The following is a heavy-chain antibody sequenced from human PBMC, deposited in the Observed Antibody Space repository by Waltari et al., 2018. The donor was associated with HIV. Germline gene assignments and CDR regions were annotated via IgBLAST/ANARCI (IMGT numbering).Heavy chain of an antibody. Sequence: QLQLQESGPGLVKPSETLSLTCTVSGGSISSSSYYWGWIRQPPGKGLEWIGSIYYSGSTNYNPSLKSRVTISVDTSKNQFSLKLSSVTAADTAVYYCARLTYQNNYYDSSGGWFDPWGQGTLVTVSS. J-gene: IGHJ5*02. CDR3: ARLTYQNNYYDSSGGWFDP. V-gene: IGHV4-39*01. CDR2: IYYSGST. CDR1: GGSISSSSYY. D-gene: IGHD3-22*01.